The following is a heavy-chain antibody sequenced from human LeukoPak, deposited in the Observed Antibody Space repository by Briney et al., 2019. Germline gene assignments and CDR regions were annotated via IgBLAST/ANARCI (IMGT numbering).Heavy chain of an antibody. CDR1: GYRFISNY. J-gene: IGHJ4*02. CDR3: AREGSYCVGGDCYSFDF. CDR2: MHPGNGNT. Sequence: ASVKVSCKASGYRFISNYIQWVRQAPGLGPEWMGWMHPGNGNTRYSEKFRGRGTMTRDTAINTAYLDLHSLRSDDTAVYYCAREGSYCVGGDCYSFDFWGQGTLITVSS. D-gene: IGHD2-21*02. V-gene: IGHV1-2*02.